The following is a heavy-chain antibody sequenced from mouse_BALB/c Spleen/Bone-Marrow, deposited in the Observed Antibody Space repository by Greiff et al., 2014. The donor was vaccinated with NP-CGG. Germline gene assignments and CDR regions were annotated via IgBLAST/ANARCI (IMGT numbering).Heavy chain of an antibody. CDR1: GFTFSDYY. D-gene: IGHD2-1*01. Sequence: EVQGVESGGGLVQPGGSLKLSCTASGFTFSDYYMYWVRQTPEKRLEWVANISNGGNNTFYLDTVKGRFTISRDNAKNTLYLQMSRLKSEDTAVYYCARHDGIYAAWFAYWGQGTPVTVSA. CDR2: ISNGGNNT. V-gene: IGHV5-12*01. J-gene: IGHJ3*01. CDR3: ARHDGIYAAWFAY.